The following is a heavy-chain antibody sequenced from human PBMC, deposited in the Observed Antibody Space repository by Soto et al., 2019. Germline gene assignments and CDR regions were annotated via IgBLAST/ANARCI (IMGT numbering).Heavy chain of an antibody. CDR1: GGSISSYY. V-gene: IGHV4-59*08. CDR2: IYYSGST. D-gene: IGHD5-18*01. CDR3: ARRRIPYYFDY. J-gene: IGHJ4*02. Sequence: QVQLQESGPGLVKPSETLSLTCTVSGGSISSYYWSWIRQPPGKGLEWIGYIYYSGSTNYNPSLKSRVTLSVDTSKNQFSLKLSSVTAADTAVYYCARRRIPYYFDYWGQGPLVTVSS.